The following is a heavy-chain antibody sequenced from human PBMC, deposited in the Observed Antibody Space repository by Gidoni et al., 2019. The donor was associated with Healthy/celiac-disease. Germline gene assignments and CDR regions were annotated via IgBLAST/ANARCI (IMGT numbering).Heavy chain of an antibody. D-gene: IGHD6-19*01. Sequence: QVTLKESGPVLVKPTETLTLTCTVAGFSLRNARMGVSLIRQPPGKALEWLAHIFSNDEKSYSTSLKSRLTISKDTSKSQVVLTMTNMDPVDTATYYCARMESSGWSHDAFDIWGQGTMVTVSS. CDR1: GFSLRNARMG. V-gene: IGHV2-26*01. J-gene: IGHJ3*02. CDR3: ARMESSGWSHDAFDI. CDR2: IFSNDEK.